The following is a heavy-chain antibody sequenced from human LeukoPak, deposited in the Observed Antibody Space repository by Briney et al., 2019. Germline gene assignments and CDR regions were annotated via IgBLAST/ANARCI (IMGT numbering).Heavy chain of an antibody. Sequence: SVKVSCKASGGTFSSYAISWVRQAPGQGVEWMGGIIPIFGTANYARKFQGRVTITADESTSTAYMELSSLRSEDTAVYYCARDCSSTSCYGAFDIWGQGTMVTVAS. J-gene: IGHJ3*02. CDR1: GGTFSSYA. V-gene: IGHV1-69*01. CDR3: ARDCSSTSCYGAFDI. D-gene: IGHD2-2*01. CDR2: IIPIFGTA.